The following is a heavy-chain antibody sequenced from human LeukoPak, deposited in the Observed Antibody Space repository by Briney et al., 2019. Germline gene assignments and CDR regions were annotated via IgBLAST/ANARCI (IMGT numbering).Heavy chain of an antibody. Sequence: GGSLRLSCTASGFTFGDYAMSWVRQAPGKGLEWVSSIGSSSTYIYYADSVKGRSTISRDNAKNSLYLQMNSLRAEDTAVYYCAASTKHTAMVDYWGQGTLVTVSS. V-gene: IGHV3-21*01. CDR2: IGSSSTYI. CDR3: AASTKHTAMVDY. CDR1: GFTFGDYA. D-gene: IGHD5-18*01. J-gene: IGHJ4*02.